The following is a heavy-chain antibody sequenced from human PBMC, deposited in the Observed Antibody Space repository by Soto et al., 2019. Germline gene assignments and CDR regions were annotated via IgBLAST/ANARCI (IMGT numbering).Heavy chain of an antibody. J-gene: IGHJ4*02. V-gene: IGHV3-49*03. CDR3: TRAGVVVGLVVVADRFDY. CDR1: GFTFGDYA. CDR2: IRSKAYGGTT. D-gene: IGHD2-15*01. Sequence: GGSLRLSCTASGFTFGDYAMSWFRQAPGKGLEWVGFIRSKAYGGTTEYAASVKGRFTISRDDSKSIAYLQMNSLKTEDTAVYYCTRAGVVVGLVVVADRFDYWGQGTLVTVSS.